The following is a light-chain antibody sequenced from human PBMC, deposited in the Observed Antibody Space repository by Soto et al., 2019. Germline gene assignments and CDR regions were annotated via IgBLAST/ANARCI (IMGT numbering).Light chain of an antibody. CDR3: QQRSGWPHT. CDR2: DAS. V-gene: IGKV3-11*01. CDR1: QSVSSV. Sequence: EIVLTQSPVTLSLSPGERATLSCRASQSVSSVLAWYQQTPGQAPRLLIYDASNRATGIPARFSGSGSGTDFTLTISSLEPEDYGGYYCQQRSGWPHTFGQGTKVESK. J-gene: IGKJ1*01.